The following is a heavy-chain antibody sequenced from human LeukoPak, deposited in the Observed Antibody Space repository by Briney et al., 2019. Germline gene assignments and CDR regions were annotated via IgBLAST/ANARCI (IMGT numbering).Heavy chain of an antibody. Sequence: ASVKVSCKASGYSFTDYYMHWVRRAPGQGLEWMGWINPNSGGTNYAQKLQGRVTMTTDTSTSTAYMELRSLRSDDTAVYYCARDLNSGWLGRGFDYWGQGTLVTVSS. CDR2: INPNSGGT. J-gene: IGHJ4*02. CDR1: GYSFTDYY. CDR3: ARDLNSGWLGRGFDY. V-gene: IGHV1-2*02. D-gene: IGHD6-19*01.